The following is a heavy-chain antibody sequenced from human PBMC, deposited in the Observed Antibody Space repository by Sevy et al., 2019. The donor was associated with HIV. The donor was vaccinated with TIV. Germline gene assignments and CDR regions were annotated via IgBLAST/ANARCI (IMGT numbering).Heavy chain of an antibody. V-gene: IGHV3-30-3*01. Sequence: GGSLRLSCAASGFTFSTYAMHWVRQAPGKGLEWVAVISYDGGNKKYLDSVKGRGTISRDESKNTLYLQLNSLRAEDTAVDYCARDSGYCGGDCYGPGGYWGQGTLVTVSS. CDR1: GFTFSTYA. D-gene: IGHD2-21*02. J-gene: IGHJ4*02. CDR3: ARDSGYCGGDCYGPGGY. CDR2: ISYDGGNK.